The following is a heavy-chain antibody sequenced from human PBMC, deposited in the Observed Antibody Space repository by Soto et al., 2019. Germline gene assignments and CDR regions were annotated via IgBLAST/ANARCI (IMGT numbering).Heavy chain of an antibody. CDR2: IYYSGST. CDR1: GGSISSYY. CDR3: ARALWRLTGYYTPYYYYYGMDV. J-gene: IGHJ6*02. V-gene: IGHV4-59*01. D-gene: IGHD3-9*01. Sequence: SETLSLTCTVSGGSISSYYWSWIRQPPGKGLEWIGYIYYSGSTNYNPSLKSRVTISVDTSKNQFSLKLSSVTAADMAVYYCARALWRLTGYYTPYYYYYGMDVWGQGTTVTVSS.